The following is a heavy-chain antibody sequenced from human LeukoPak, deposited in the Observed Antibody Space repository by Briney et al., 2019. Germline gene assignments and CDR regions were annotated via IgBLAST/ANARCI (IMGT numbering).Heavy chain of an antibody. CDR1: GSSISDSFF. D-gene: IGHD3-16*02. V-gene: IGHV4-39*01. CDR2: VFYTGST. J-gene: IGHJ4*02. CDR3: ARSFMNSFGGVLVTYFDF. Sequence: SQTLSLTCAVSGSSISDSFFWAWIRQSPGKGLAWVSNVFYTGSTFYNPSLKSRATISVDTSGNQFHLKLRSVTGADTGIYYCARSFMNSFGGVLVTYFDFWGQGTLVTVSS.